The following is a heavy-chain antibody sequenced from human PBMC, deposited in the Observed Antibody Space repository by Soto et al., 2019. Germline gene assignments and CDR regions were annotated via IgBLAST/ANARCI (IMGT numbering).Heavy chain of an antibody. V-gene: IGHV1-69*13. Sequence: SVKVSCKASGGTFSSYAISWVRQAPGQGLEWMGGIIPIFGTADYAQKFQGRVTITADESTSTAYMELSTLRSEDTAVYYCAADHGIDGDHTWYYYGMDVWGQGTTVTVSS. D-gene: IGHD4-17*01. CDR2: IIPIFGTA. CDR3: AADHGIDGDHTWYYYGMDV. J-gene: IGHJ6*02. CDR1: GGTFSSYA.